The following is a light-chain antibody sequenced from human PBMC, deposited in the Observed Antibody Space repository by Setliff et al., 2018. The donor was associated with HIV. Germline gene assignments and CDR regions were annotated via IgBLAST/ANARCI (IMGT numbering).Light chain of an antibody. CDR3: SSYTASSTLV. J-gene: IGLJ3*02. CDR2: DVS. Sequence: QSALTQPASVSGSPGQSITISCTGSSSDVGGYNYVSWYQQHPGKAPKLMIYDVSQRPSGVSDRFSGSKSGITASLTISGLQPEDESYYYCSSYTASSTLVFGGGTKVTVL. V-gene: IGLV2-14*03. CDR1: SSDVGGYNY.